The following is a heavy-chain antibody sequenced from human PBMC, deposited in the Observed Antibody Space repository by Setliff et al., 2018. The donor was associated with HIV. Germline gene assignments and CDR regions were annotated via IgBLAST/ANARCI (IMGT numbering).Heavy chain of an antibody. CDR1: GDSISTSNSY. CDR3: ASHLPPYSGNFDY. D-gene: IGHD1-26*01. V-gene: IGHV4-39*02. CDR2: LYYGGST. J-gene: IGHJ4*01. Sequence: SETLSLTCTVSGDSISTSNSYWGWVRQPPGKGLEWIGSLYYGGSTYYNPSLKSRVTISVDTSKNHFSLKLSSVTAADTAVYYCASHLPPYSGNFDYWGHGTLVTVSS.